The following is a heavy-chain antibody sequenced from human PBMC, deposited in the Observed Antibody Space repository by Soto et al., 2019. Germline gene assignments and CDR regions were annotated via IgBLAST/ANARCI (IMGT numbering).Heavy chain of an antibody. Sequence: EVQLVESGGGLVQPGGSLRLSCAASGFSFSTYWMYWVRQAPGKGLVWVSRINVDGNTINYADPVKGRFTVSRDNAKNTLYLQMNSLRAEDTAVYYCARDEGRQGPEYFHHWGQGTLVTVSS. V-gene: IGHV3-74*01. J-gene: IGHJ1*01. CDR3: ARDEGRQGPEYFHH. CDR1: GFSFSTYW. CDR2: INVDGNTI.